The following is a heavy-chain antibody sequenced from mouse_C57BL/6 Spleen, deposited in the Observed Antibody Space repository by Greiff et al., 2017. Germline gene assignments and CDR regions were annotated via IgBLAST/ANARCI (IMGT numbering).Heavy chain of an antibody. Sequence: QVQLQQPGAELVKPGASVKLSCKASGYTFTSYWMHWVQQRPGRGLEWIGRIDPNSGGTKYNEKFKSKATLTVDKPSSTAYMQLSSLTSEDSAVYYCARQGFITTVVAYYFDYWGQGTTLTVSS. J-gene: IGHJ2*01. D-gene: IGHD1-1*01. CDR2: IDPNSGGT. CDR3: ARQGFITTVVAYYFDY. CDR1: GYTFTSYW. V-gene: IGHV1-72*01.